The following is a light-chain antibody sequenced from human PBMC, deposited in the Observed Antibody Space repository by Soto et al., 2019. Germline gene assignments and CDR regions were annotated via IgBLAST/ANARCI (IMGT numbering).Light chain of an antibody. J-gene: IGLJ3*02. V-gene: IGLV2-8*01. CDR2: EVS. CDR1: SSDVGGYNY. CDR3: QSYDSSLSGWV. Sequence: QSVLTQPPSASGSPGQSVTISCAGTSSDVGGYNYVSWYQQYPGKVPKLMIYEVSERPSGVPDRFSGSKSGNTAFLTVSGLQAEDEADYFCQSYDSSLSGWVFGGGTKLTVL.